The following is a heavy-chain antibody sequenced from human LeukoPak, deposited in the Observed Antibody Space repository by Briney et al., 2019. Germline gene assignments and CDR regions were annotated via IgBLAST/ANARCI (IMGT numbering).Heavy chain of an antibody. CDR2: IYYSGST. J-gene: IGHJ4*02. CDR1: GGSISSSSYY. Sequence: SETLSLTCTVSGGSISSSSYYWGWIRQPPGKGLEWIGSIYYSGSTYYNPSLKSRVTISVDTSKNQFSLKLSSVTAADTAVYYCARLSRGGVVVIAIPGEFDYWGQGTLVTVSS. D-gene: IGHD2-21*01. CDR3: ARLSRGGVVVIAIPGEFDY. V-gene: IGHV4-39*01.